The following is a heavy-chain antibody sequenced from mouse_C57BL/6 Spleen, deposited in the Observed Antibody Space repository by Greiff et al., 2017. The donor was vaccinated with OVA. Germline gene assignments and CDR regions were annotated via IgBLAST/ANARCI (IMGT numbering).Heavy chain of an antibody. CDR1: GYTFTSYW. CDR2: IDPSDSYT. Sequence: QVQLQQPGAELVRPGTSVKLSCKASGYTFTSYWMHWVKQRPGQGLEWIGVIDPSDSYTNYNQKFKGKATLTVDTSSSAAYMQLSSLTSEDSAVYYCAYYYGSSKGFAYWGKGTLVTVSA. D-gene: IGHD1-1*01. CDR3: AYYYGSSKGFAY. J-gene: IGHJ3*01. V-gene: IGHV1-59*01.